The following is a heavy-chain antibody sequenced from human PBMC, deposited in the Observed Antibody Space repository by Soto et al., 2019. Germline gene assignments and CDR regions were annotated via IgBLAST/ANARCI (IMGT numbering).Heavy chain of an antibody. J-gene: IGHJ4*02. D-gene: IGHD1-26*01. CDR2: IWYDGTTE. Sequence: QVQLVESGGGVVQPGRSLRLSCAASGFTFSSYGMHWVRQAPGKGLEWVADIWYDGTTEKYADSVRGRFTISRDNSKNTLYLQMNNLRAEDTAVYYCARDLGAWPFDYWGQGTLVTVSS. CDR1: GFTFSSYG. CDR3: ARDLGAWPFDY. V-gene: IGHV3-33*01.